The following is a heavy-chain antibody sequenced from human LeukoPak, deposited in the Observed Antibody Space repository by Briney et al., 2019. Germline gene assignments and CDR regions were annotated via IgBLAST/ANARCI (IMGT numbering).Heavy chain of an antibody. J-gene: IGHJ6*03. CDR1: GFTFRSYE. D-gene: IGHD5-12*01. V-gene: IGHV3-48*03. CDR3: ARAGSRWGYGRYYYYMDG. Sequence: GGSLTLSCEDSGFTFRSYEMNWVRQAPGKGLEGIAYLSSGGSAFSYADSVKGRFTIARDNAKNSLYLQMNSLRAEDTAVYYCARAGSRWGYGRYYYYMDGWRKGTT. CDR2: LSSGGSAF.